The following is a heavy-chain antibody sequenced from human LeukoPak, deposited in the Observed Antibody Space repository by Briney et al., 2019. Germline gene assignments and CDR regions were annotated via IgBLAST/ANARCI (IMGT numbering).Heavy chain of an antibody. CDR2: IYTSGST. V-gene: IGHV4-61*02. CDR1: GGSISSGSYY. Sequence: PSETLSLTCTVSGGSISSGSYYWSWIRQPAGKGLEWIGRIYTSGSTNYNPSLKSRVTISVGTSKNQFSLKLSSVTAADTAVYYCAQSLPAAMTPYYMDVWGKGTTVTVSS. J-gene: IGHJ6*03. D-gene: IGHD2-2*01. CDR3: AQSLPAAMTPYYMDV.